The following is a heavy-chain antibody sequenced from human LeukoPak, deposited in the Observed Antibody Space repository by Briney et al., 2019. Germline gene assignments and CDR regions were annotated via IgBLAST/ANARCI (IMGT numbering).Heavy chain of an antibody. Sequence: PSETLSLTCTVSGGSITNYYWNWIRQPPGKGLEWIGYFYYSGSTDYNPSLKGRVTISVDRSKNQFSLKLTSVTAADTAVYYCARQSEGFDYWGQGTLVTVSP. CDR3: ARQSEGFDY. CDR1: GGSITNYY. V-gene: IGHV4-59*08. J-gene: IGHJ4*02. CDR2: FYYSGST.